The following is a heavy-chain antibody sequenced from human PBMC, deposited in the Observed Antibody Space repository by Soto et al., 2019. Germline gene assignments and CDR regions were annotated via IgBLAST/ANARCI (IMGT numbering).Heavy chain of an antibody. V-gene: IGHV3-23*01. CDR3: AAPLAYSGYDVFDY. CDR2: ISGSGGST. J-gene: IGHJ4*02. CDR1: GFTFSSYA. D-gene: IGHD5-12*01. Sequence: EVQLLESGGGLVQPGGSLRLSCAASGFTFSSYAMSWVRQAPGKGLEWVSAISGSGGSTYYADSVKGRFTITRANSKNRLYLQMNSLRDEDTAVYYCAAPLAYSGYDVFDYWGQGTLVTVSS.